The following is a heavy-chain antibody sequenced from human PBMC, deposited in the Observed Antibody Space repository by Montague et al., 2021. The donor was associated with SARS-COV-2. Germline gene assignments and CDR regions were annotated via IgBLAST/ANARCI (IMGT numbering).Heavy chain of an antibody. CDR1: GGSISSSHW. D-gene: IGHD3-22*01. Sequence: SETLSLTCAVSGGSISSSHWFTWVRQPPGKGLEWIGDIYDSETIXYNPSLKRRVTISVDRTKNQFSLKLSSVTAADTAVYYCARGPDSSGYYNDFDYWGQGTLVTVS. J-gene: IGHJ4*02. CDR3: ARGPDSSGYYNDFDY. V-gene: IGHV4-4*02. CDR2: IYDSETI.